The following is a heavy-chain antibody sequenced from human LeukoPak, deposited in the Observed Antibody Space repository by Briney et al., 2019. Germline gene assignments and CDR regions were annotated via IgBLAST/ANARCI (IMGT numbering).Heavy chain of an antibody. Sequence: PGGSLRLSCAASGLTFDIYSMSWVRQAPGKGLEWVADISNSGGITMYADSVKGRFTISRDNSKNKVYLQMNSLRAEDTAVYYWSEGLQAAGHLAHDIWGQGALITVYS. CDR3: SEGLQAAGHLAHDI. CDR2: ISNSGGIT. V-gene: IGHV3-23*01. D-gene: IGHD5-12*01. J-gene: IGHJ4*02. CDR1: GLTFDIYS.